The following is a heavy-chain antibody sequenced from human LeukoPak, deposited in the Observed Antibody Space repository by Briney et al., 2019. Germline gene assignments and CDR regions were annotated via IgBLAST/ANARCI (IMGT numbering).Heavy chain of an antibody. V-gene: IGHV1-8*01. D-gene: IGHD2/OR15-2a*01. CDR3: ARAILYRKAFDI. CDR2: MNPNSGNT. J-gene: IGHJ3*02. CDR1: GYTFTSYD. Sequence: ASVKVSCKASGYTFTSYDINWVRQATGQGLEWMGWMNPNSGNTGYAQKFQGRVTMTRNTSISTAYMELSSLRSEDTAVYYCARAILYRKAFDIWGQGTMVTVPS.